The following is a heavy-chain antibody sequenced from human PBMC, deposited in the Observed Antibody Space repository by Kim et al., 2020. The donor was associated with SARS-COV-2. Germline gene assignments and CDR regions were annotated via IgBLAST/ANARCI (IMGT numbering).Heavy chain of an antibody. CDR2: ISGRGTST. CDR3: TRDYPNNYYPEGSFYPDY. Sequence: GGSLRLSCAASGFTFSDFDMNWVRQAPGKGPEWVTYISGRGTSTDYADSVKGRFTISRDNAKNSLSLEMNNLRAEDTAIYYCTRDYPNNYYPEGSFYPDYWGQGTLVTVSS. V-gene: IGHV3-48*03. J-gene: IGHJ4*02. CDR1: GFTFSDFD. D-gene: IGHD3-10*01.